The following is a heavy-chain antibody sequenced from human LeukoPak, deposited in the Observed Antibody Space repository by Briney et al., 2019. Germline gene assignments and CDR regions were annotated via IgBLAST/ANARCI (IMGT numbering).Heavy chain of an antibody. D-gene: IGHD5-12*01. Sequence: QAGGSLRLSCAASGFTFSRYGMHWVHQAPGKGLEWVAFIRYDESEKHYADSVKGRFTISRDTSKSTLYLQMSSLRVEDTALYYCARVRIELDDDAVDIWGQGTMVTVSS. V-gene: IGHV3-30*02. CDR3: ARVRIELDDDAVDI. CDR1: GFTFSRYG. CDR2: IRYDESEK. J-gene: IGHJ3*02.